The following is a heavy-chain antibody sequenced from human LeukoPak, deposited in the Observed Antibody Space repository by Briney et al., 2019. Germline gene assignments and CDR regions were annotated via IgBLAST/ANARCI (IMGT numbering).Heavy chain of an antibody. Sequence: SETLSLTCVVSGYSISTAYYWGWIRQPPGKGLEWIGRIYNTGSTYYNPSLQSRVTISIDTSKNQFSLKLSSVTAADTAVYYCARGLEPYYGTYYFDYRGQGTLVTVSS. V-gene: IGHV4-38-2*01. CDR3: ARGLEPYYGTYYFDY. D-gene: IGHD3-16*01. CDR2: IYNTGST. J-gene: IGHJ4*02. CDR1: GYSISTAYY.